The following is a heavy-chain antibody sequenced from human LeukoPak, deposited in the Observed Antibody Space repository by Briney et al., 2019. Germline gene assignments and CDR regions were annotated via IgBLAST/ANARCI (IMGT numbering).Heavy chain of an antibody. V-gene: IGHV3-21*01. CDR2: ISSSSSYI. D-gene: IGHD3-3*01. Sequence: PGGSLRLSCAASGFTFSSYSMNWVRQAPGKGLEWVSSISSSSSYIYYADSVKGRFTISRDNAKNSLYLQMNSLRAEDTAVYYCARPQDYDFWSGYYNSYYFDYWGQGTLVTVSS. J-gene: IGHJ4*02. CDR1: GFTFSSYS. CDR3: ARPQDYDFWSGYYNSYYFDY.